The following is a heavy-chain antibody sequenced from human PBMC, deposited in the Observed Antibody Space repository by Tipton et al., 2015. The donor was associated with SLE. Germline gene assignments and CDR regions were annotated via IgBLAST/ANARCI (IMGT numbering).Heavy chain of an antibody. D-gene: IGHD4-17*01. J-gene: IGHJ4*02. V-gene: IGHV4-31*03. Sequence: TLSLTCSVSGASISSGAIYWSWFRHHPGKGLEWIGYISYSGGTYYNPTLKSRVTISVDKSKNQFSLKLSSVTVADTAVYYCAKDYNHDNADYNWGQGTLVIVSS. CDR2: ISYSGGT. CDR1: GASISSGAIY. CDR3: AKDYNHDNADYN.